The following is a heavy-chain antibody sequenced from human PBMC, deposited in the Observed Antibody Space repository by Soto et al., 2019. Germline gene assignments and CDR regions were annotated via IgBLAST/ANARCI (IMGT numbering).Heavy chain of an antibody. D-gene: IGHD3-10*01. Sequence: PSETLSLTGTVSGGSISTGCYYWSWIRQLPEKGLEWIGYIYNTGTTYYNPSLKSRLTMSIDTSKNHFSLKLSSVTAADTAVYYCARDYHGSGSYKWFGYWGQGT. J-gene: IGHJ4*02. CDR1: GGSISTGCYY. V-gene: IGHV4-31*03. CDR2: IYNTGTT. CDR3: ARDYHGSGSYKWFGY.